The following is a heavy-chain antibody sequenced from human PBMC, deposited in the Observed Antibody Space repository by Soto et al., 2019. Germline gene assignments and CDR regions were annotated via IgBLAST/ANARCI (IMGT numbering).Heavy chain of an antibody. CDR3: ERDSSGLLWVGES. CDR1: GGNFGDHG. D-gene: IGHD3-10*01. J-gene: IGHJ5*02. CDR2: INHSGST. V-gene: IGHV4-34*01. Sequence: SLEPMSLTYAVYGGNFGDHGGRWISQHPGKGLEWMGEINHSGSTNYNPSLKSRVTISVDTSKNQFSLKLSSVTAADTAVYYCERDSSGLLWVGESSGQGTLVTGSS.